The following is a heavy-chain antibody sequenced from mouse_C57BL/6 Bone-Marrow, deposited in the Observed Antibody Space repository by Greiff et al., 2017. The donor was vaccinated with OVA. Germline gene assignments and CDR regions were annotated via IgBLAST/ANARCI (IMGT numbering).Heavy chain of an antibody. D-gene: IGHD1-3*01. V-gene: IGHV10-1*01. CDR1: GFSFNTYA. CDR2: IRSKSNNYAT. J-gene: IGHJ1*03. CDR3: VRHKSNYGYFDV. Sequence: EVKLVESGGGLVQPKGSLKLSCAASGFSFNTYAMNWVRQAPGKGLEWVARIRSKSNNYATYYADSVKDRFTISSDDSESMLYLKMNNLKTEDTGMDFCVRHKSNYGYFDVWGTGNTVTGSS.